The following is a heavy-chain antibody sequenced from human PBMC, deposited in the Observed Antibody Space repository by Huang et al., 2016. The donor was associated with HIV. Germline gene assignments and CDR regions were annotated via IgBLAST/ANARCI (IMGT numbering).Heavy chain of an antibody. CDR2: MNPKSGNT. V-gene: IGHV1-8*01. D-gene: IGHD2-15*01. CDR1: GYTFTSFD. J-gene: IGHJ4*02. CDR3: ARAPKRVVVNIKMYYLDY. Sequence: VSCKASGYTFTSFDVNWVRQAAGQGLEWVGWMNPKSGNTGYVGKFRGRVSMAWDTSIDTAYMDLGSLTSEDTAIYYCARAPKRVVVNIKMYYLDYWGQGTLVTVPS.